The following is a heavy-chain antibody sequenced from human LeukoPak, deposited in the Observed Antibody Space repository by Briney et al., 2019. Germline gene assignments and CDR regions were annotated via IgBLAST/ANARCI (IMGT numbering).Heavy chain of an antibody. V-gene: IGHV4-59*08. J-gene: IGHJ3*02. CDR2: IYYSGST. D-gene: IGHD2-15*01. Sequence: SETLSLTCTVSGGSISSYYWSWIRQPPGKGLEWIGYIYYSGSTNYNPSLKSRVTISVDTSKNQFSLKLSSVTAADTAVYYCARRYCSGGSCHDAFDIWGQGTMVTVSS. CDR1: GGSISSYY. CDR3: ARRYCSGGSCHDAFDI.